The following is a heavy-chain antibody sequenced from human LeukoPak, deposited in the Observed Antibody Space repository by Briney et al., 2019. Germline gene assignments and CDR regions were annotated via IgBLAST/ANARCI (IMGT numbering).Heavy chain of an antibody. CDR3: GGGGGFGELFHY. Sequence: ASVKVSCKASGYTFTSYYMHWVRQAPGQGLEWMGIINPSGGSTSYAQKFQGRVTMTRDTSTSTVYMELRSRRSADTAVYYCGGGGGFGELFHYWGQGTLVTVSS. J-gene: IGHJ4*02. CDR1: GYTFTSYY. D-gene: IGHD3-10*01. V-gene: IGHV1-46*01. CDR2: INPSGGST.